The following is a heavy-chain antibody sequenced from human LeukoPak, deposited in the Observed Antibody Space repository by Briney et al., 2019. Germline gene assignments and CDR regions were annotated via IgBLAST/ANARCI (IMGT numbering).Heavy chain of an antibody. CDR1: GGSISSYY. CDR3: AKTYYYDPFDF. CDR2: IYYSGST. Sequence: PETLSLTCSVSGGSISSYYWSWIRQPPGKGLEWIGYIYYSGSTYYNPSLKSRVTISVDTSKNQFSLKLSSVTAADTAVYYCAKTYYYDPFDFWGQGTLVTVSS. D-gene: IGHD3-22*01. V-gene: IGHV4-59*04. J-gene: IGHJ4*02.